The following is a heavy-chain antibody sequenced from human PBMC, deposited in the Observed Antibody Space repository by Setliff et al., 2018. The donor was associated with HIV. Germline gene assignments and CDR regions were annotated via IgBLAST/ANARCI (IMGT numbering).Heavy chain of an antibody. D-gene: IGHD3-22*01. CDR1: GYTFSTYD. CDR3: ARNAAGATSYYDSSGYSDLDY. J-gene: IGHJ4*02. CDR2: ISAYNGNT. V-gene: IGHV1-18*01. Sequence: ASVKVSCKASGYTFSTYDITWVRQAPGQGLEWMGWISAYNGNTNYAQKVQGRVTMTTDTSTSTAYMELRSLISDDTAVYYCARNAAGATSYYDSSGYSDLDYWGQGTLVTVSS.